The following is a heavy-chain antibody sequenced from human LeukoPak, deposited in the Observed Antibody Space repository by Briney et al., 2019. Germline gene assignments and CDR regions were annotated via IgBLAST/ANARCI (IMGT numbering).Heavy chain of an antibody. J-gene: IGHJ4*02. D-gene: IGHD3-3*01. CDR2: IYYSGST. Sequence: PSETLSLTCTVSGGSISSSSYYRGWIRQPPGKGLEWIGSIYYSGSTYYNPSLKSRVTISVDTSKNQFTLKLSSVTAADTAVYYCARVVLRFNYFDYWGQGTLVTVSS. V-gene: IGHV4-39*01. CDR1: GGSISSSSYY. CDR3: ARVVLRFNYFDY.